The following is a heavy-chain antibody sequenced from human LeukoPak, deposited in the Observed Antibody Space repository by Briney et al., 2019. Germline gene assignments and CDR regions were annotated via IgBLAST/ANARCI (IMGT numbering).Heavy chain of an antibody. CDR2: IYYSGST. CDR1: GGSLSSGDYY. Sequence: SETLSLTCTVSGGSLSSGDYYWSWIRQPPGKGLEWIGSIYYSGSTYYNPSLKSRVTISVDTSKNQFSLKLSSVTAADTAVYYCASILGGAVDYWGQGTLVTVSS. J-gene: IGHJ4*02. CDR3: ASILGGAVDY. D-gene: IGHD3-3*01. V-gene: IGHV4-39*01.